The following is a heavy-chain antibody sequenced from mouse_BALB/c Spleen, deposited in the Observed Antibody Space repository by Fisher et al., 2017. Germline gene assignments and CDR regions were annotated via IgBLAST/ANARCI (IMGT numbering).Heavy chain of an antibody. CDR3: ARYYGPYFDV. V-gene: IGHV5-12-2*01. J-gene: IGHJ1*01. D-gene: IGHD1-2*01. Sequence: RFTISRDNAKNTLYLQMSSLKSEDTAMYYCARYYGPYFDVWGAGTTGTVSS.